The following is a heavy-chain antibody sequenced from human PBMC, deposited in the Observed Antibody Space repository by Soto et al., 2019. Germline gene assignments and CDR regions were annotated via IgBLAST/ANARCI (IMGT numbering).Heavy chain of an antibody. V-gene: IGHV1-69*13. CDR3: ASGRIAAAGTDY. Sequence: ASVKVSCKASGGTFSSYAISWVRQAPGQGLEWMGGIIPIFGTANYAQKFQGRVTITADESTSTAYMELSSLRSEDTAVYYCASGRIAAAGTDYWGQGTLVTVSS. J-gene: IGHJ4*02. D-gene: IGHD6-13*01. CDR2: IIPIFGTA. CDR1: GGTFSSYA.